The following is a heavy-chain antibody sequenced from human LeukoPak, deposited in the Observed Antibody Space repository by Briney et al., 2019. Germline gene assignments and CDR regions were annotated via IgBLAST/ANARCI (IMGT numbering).Heavy chain of an antibody. V-gene: IGHV4-59*12. CDR3: ARAYTSWSFDY. Sequence: PSETLSLTCSVSGVSITNYYWSWIRQPPGKGLEWVGCMYYSGNTNYNPSLKSRVTISVDTSKNQFSLRLTSVTAADTAVYYCARAYTSWSFDYWGRGTLVTVSS. CDR2: MYYSGNT. D-gene: IGHD2-2*02. J-gene: IGHJ4*02. CDR1: GVSITNYY.